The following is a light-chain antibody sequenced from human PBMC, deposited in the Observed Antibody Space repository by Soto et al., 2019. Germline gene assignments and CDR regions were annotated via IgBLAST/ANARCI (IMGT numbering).Light chain of an antibody. CDR2: DVT. CDR1: SSDVGGYNY. Sequence: QSVLTQPASVSGSPGQSITISCTGTSSDVGGYNYVSWYQQHPGKAPKLMIYDVTKRPSGVPDRFSGSKSGNTASLTIYGLQAEDEADYYCCSYAGGYTHVFGTGTK. CDR3: CSYAGGYTHV. V-gene: IGLV2-11*01. J-gene: IGLJ1*01.